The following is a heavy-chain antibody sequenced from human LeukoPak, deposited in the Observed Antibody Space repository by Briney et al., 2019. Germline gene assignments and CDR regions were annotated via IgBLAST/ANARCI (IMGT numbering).Heavy chain of an antibody. V-gene: IGHV4-34*01. J-gene: IGHJ5*02. D-gene: IGHD6-13*01. CDR2: INHSGST. Sequence: PSETLSLTCAVYGGSFSGYYWSWIRQPPGKGLEWIGEINHSGSTNYNPSLKSRVTTSVDTSKNQFSLKLSSVTAADTAVYYCATTAAGTGDWFDPWGQGTLVTVSS. CDR1: GGSFSGYY. CDR3: ATTAAGTGDWFDP.